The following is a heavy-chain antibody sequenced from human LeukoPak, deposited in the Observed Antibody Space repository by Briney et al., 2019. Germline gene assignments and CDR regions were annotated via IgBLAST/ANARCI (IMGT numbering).Heavy chain of an antibody. CDR3: ARGTPRRTIVVVPAAMDV. CDR1: GGTFSSYA. V-gene: IGHV1-69*01. CDR2: IIPIFGTT. Sequence: SVKVSCKASGGTFSSYAISWVRQAPGQGLEWMGGIIPIFGTTNYAQKFQDRVTINADQSTSTVYMELSSLRSDDTAVYYCARGTPRRTIVVVPAAMDVWGKGTTVTVSS. D-gene: IGHD2-2*01. J-gene: IGHJ6*04.